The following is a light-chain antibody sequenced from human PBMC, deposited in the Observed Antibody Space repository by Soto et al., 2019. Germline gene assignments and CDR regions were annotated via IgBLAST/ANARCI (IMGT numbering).Light chain of an antibody. J-gene: IGKJ4*01. Sequence: EIVMTQSPATLSESPGERATLSCRASQSVNNNLAWYQQKPGQVPRLLIYHASTGATGIPARFSGSGSGTELTLTISSVQSEDFAVYYCQQYNDWPLTFGGGTKVEIK. CDR1: QSVNNN. CDR2: HAS. CDR3: QQYNDWPLT. V-gene: IGKV3-15*01.